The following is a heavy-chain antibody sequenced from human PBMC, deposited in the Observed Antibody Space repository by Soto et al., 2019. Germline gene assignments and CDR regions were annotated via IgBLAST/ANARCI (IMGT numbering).Heavy chain of an antibody. D-gene: IGHD6-13*01. CDR2: IYWDDDK. Sequence: QITLKESGPTLVKPTQTLTLTCTFSGFSLSTRGLGVGWIRQPPGKALEWLALIYWDDDKRYSPSLKTRLTXTXXTPNNQVVLTMTNMDPVDTATYSCAHIGVSRWFDFWGQGTLVTVSS. CDR1: GFSLSTRGLG. J-gene: IGHJ4*02. CDR3: AHIGVSRWFDF. V-gene: IGHV2-5*02.